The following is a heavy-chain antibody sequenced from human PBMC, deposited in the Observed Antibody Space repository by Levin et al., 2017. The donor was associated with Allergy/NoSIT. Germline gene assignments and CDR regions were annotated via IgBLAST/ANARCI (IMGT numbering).Heavy chain of an antibody. Sequence: GGSLRLSCTASGFTFGDYAMSWFRQAPGKGLEWVGFIRSKAYGGTTEYAASVKGRFTISRDDSKSIAYLQMNSLKTEDTAVYYCTGYWSSDISFNPPYFDYWGQGTLVTVSS. J-gene: IGHJ4*02. CDR1: GFTFGDYA. CDR2: IRSKAYGGTT. V-gene: IGHV3-49*03. CDR3: TGYWSSDISFNPPYFDY. D-gene: IGHD2-15*01.